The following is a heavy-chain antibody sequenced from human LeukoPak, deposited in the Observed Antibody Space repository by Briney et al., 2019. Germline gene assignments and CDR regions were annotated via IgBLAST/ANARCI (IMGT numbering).Heavy chain of an antibody. CDR1: GFTFGDHA. CDR3: AYLDSSGYYYGRLRY. CDR2: ISAGGDRT. Sequence: GGSLRLSCAASGFTFGDHAMSWVRQTPAKGLESVSSISAGGDRTHYADSVKGRFTVSRDNSKNTLYLHMNSLRAEDTAVYFCAYLDSSGYYYGRLRYWGQGTPVTVSS. D-gene: IGHD3-22*01. V-gene: IGHV3-23*01. J-gene: IGHJ4*02.